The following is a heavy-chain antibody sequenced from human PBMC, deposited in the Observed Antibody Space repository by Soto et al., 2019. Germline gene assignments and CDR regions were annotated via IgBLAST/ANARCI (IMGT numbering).Heavy chain of an antibody. Sequence: GGSLRLSCAASGFTFSSYSMNWVRQAPGKGLEWVSYISSSSGTIYYADSVKGRFTISRDNAKNSLYLQMNSLRAEDTAVYYCASPGGLAVAGTTDYYYGMDVWGQGTTVTVSS. V-gene: IGHV3-48*01. J-gene: IGHJ6*02. CDR2: ISSSSGTI. CDR1: GFTFSSYS. CDR3: ASPGGLAVAGTTDYYYGMDV. D-gene: IGHD6-19*01.